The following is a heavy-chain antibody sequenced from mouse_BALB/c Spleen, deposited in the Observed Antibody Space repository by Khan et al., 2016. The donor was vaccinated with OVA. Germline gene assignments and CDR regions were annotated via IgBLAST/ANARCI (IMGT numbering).Heavy chain of an antibody. Sequence: EVELVESGGALVKPGGSLKLSCAASGFTFSTYAMSWVRQTPEKRLEWVATINSDGDYTYYPDSVTGRFTISSDNAKKTLYLQMSSLRSEDTAMYYCSRSPYGNFAYWGQGTLVTVS. CDR3: SRSPYGNFAY. CDR1: GFTFSTYA. CDR2: INSDGDYT. D-gene: IGHD2-1*01. V-gene: IGHV5-9-3*01. J-gene: IGHJ3*01.